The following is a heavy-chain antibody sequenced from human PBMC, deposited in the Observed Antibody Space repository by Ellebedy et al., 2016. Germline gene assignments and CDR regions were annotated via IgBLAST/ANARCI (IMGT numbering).Heavy chain of an antibody. V-gene: IGHV1-8*01. J-gene: IGHJ4*02. Sequence: ASVKVSXXASGYTFTSYDMNWVRQATGQGLEWMGWMNPTSGNTGYAQKFQGRVTMTRNTSISTAYMELSSLRSEDTAVYYCARKESYCSSTSCYTGWVYWGQGTLVTVSS. D-gene: IGHD2-2*02. CDR3: ARKESYCSSTSCYTGWVY. CDR2: MNPTSGNT. CDR1: GYTFTSYD.